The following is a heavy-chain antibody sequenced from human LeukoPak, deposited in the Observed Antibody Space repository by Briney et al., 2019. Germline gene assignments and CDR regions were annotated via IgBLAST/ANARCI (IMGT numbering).Heavy chain of an antibody. Sequence: SGGSLRLSCAASGFTFSSYEMNWVRQAPGKGLEWVAIISYDGGHKYYADSVKGRFTISRDNSKNTLYLQMNSLRTEDTAVYYRATDLEGAWLQFFYWGQGTLVTVSS. J-gene: IGHJ4*02. V-gene: IGHV3-30*03. CDR3: ATDLEGAWLQFFY. D-gene: IGHD5-24*01. CDR1: GFTFSSYE. CDR2: ISYDGGHK.